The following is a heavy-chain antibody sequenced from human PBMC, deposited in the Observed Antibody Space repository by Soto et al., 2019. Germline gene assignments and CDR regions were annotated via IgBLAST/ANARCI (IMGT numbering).Heavy chain of an antibody. CDR3: AKEGPITMVRGVTYYYYYGMDV. D-gene: IGHD3-10*01. CDR1: GFTFSSYA. CDR2: ISGSGGST. Sequence: VGSLRLSCAASGFTFSSYAMSWVRQAPGKGLEWVSAISGSGGSTYYADSVKGRFTISRDNSKNTLYLQMNSLRAEDTAVYYCAKEGPITMVRGVTYYYYYGMDVWGQGTTVTVSS. V-gene: IGHV3-23*01. J-gene: IGHJ6*02.